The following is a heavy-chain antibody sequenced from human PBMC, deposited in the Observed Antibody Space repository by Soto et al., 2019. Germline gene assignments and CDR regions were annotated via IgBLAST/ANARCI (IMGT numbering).Heavy chain of an antibody. CDR1: GGSFGGYY. D-gene: IGHD3-22*01. V-gene: IGHV4-34*09. Sequence: SETLSLACAVCGGSFGGYYWRWIGQHPGKGLEWIGDIYHSGSTYYNPSLKSRVTISVDTSKNQFSLKLSSVTAADTAVYYCARVVSYDSSGPGAFDIWGQGTMVT. J-gene: IGHJ3*02. CDR3: ARVVSYDSSGPGAFDI. CDR2: IYHSGST.